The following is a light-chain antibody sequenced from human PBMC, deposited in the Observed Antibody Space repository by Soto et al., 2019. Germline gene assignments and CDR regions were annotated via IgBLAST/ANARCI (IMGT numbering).Light chain of an antibody. CDR3: QMYNNWPPRYT. CDR2: AAS. V-gene: IGKV3-15*01. Sequence: EIVMTQSPATLSVSPGERATLSCRASHSVDNSLAWYQKRPDQPPRLLIYAASTRATGTPPRFSGSGSGTEFTLTISSLQSEDFAVYYCQMYNNWPPRYTFGPGTKLEI. J-gene: IGKJ2*01. CDR1: HSVDNS.